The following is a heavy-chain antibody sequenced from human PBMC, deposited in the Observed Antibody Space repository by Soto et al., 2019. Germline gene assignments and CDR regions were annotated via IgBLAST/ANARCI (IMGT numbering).Heavy chain of an antibody. V-gene: IGHV4-59*01. CDR3: ARAHYDILTGYYLDYYYYYMDV. D-gene: IGHD3-9*01. CDR1: GGSISSYY. CDR2: IYYSGST. Sequence: SETLSLTCTVSGGSISSYYWSWIRQPPGKGLEWIGYIYYSGSTNYNPSLKSRVTISVDTSKNQFSLKLSSVTAADTAVYYCARAHYDILTGYYLDYYYYYMDVWGKRTKVTVSS. J-gene: IGHJ6*03.